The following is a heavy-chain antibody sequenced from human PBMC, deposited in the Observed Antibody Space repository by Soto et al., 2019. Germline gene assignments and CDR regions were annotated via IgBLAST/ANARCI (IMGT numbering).Heavy chain of an antibody. J-gene: IGHJ4*02. CDR2: INPNSGGT. D-gene: IGHD6-13*01. CDR1: GYTFTGYY. Sequence: QVQLVQSGAEVKKPGASVKVSCKASGYTFTGYYMHWVRQAPGQGLEWMGWINPNSGGTSYAQKFQGWVTMTRDTSISTAYMELSRLRSDDTAVYYCARGSSKQQLVPGYWGQGTLVTVSS. CDR3: ARGSSKQQLVPGY. V-gene: IGHV1-2*04.